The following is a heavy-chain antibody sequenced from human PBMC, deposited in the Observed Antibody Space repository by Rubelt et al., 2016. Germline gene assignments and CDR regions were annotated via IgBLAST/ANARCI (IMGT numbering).Heavy chain of an antibody. CDR2: INQDGSEQ. J-gene: IGHJ4*02. D-gene: IGHD1-26*01. CDR1: GFIFSNCW. Sequence: EVYLVESGGGLVQPGGSLRLSCAASGFIFSNCWMTWVRQAPGKGLEWVANINQDGSEQYYLDSVKGRFTVSRDNAKKSLYLQMNSLRVEGTAGYYCGVGATIVDYWGQGTLVTVSS. V-gene: IGHV3-7*05. CDR3: GVGATIVDY.